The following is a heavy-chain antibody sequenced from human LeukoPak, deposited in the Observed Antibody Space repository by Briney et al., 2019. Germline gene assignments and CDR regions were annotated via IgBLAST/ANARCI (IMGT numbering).Heavy chain of an antibody. V-gene: IGHV4-31*01. J-gene: IGHJ4*02. CDR1: GGSIGSDGYY. D-gene: IGHD5-12*01. Sequence: SETLSLTCSVSGGSIGSDGYYWNWIRQHPGKGLEWIGYIYYSGSTYYNPSLKSLVTISVDTSKNQFSLKLSSVTAADTAVYYCARGGYDFDYWGQGTLVTVSS. CDR3: ARGGYDFDY. CDR2: IYYSGST.